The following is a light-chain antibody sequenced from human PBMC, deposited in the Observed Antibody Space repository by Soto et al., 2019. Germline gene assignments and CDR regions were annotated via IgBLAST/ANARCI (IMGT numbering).Light chain of an antibody. CDR2: AAS. V-gene: IGKV1-39*01. J-gene: IGKJ3*01. Sequence: DLPMTQSPSSLSASVGDRVTITCRASQSISSYLNWYQQKPGKAPKLLIYAASSLQSGVPSRFSGSGSGTDFTLTISSLQPEDFATYYCQQSYSTFFTFGPGTKVDIK. CDR1: QSISSY. CDR3: QQSYSTFFT.